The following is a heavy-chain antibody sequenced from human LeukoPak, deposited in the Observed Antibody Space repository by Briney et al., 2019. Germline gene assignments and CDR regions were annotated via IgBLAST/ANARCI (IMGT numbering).Heavy chain of an antibody. CDR3: AKDRDYDFWSGYSESGRFDY. J-gene: IGHJ4*02. V-gene: IGHV3-23*01. CDR2: ISGSGGST. CDR1: GFTFSSYA. Sequence: AGGSLRLSCAASGFTFSSYAMSWVRQAPGKGLEWVSAISGSGGSTYYADSVKGRLTISRDNSKNTLYLQMNSLRAEDTAVYYCAKDRDYDFWSGYSESGRFDYWGQGTLVTVSS. D-gene: IGHD3-3*01.